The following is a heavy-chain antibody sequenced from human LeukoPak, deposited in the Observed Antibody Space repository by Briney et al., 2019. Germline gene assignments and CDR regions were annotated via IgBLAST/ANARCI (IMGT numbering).Heavy chain of an antibody. Sequence: PGGSLRLSCVAYGFTFDDYAMHWVRQAPGKGLEWVSGISWNSGNIGYADSVKGRFTVSRDNAKNSLYLQRNSLRAEDTALYYCAKEPGYSGTSWGQGTLVTVSS. D-gene: IGHD1-26*01. V-gene: IGHV3-9*01. CDR3: AKEPGYSGTS. J-gene: IGHJ4*02. CDR2: ISWNSGNI. CDR1: GFTFDDYA.